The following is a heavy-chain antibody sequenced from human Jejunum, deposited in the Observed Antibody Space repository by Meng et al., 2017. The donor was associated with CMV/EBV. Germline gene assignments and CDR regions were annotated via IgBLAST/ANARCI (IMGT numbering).Heavy chain of an antibody. V-gene: IGHV4-59*01. Sequence: VSAVSISTYYWRWIRQPPGKGLEWIGYIYYSGNTNYNPSLKSRATISVDTSKNQFSLKLISVTAADTALYYCARARGKQLGLFDYWGQGTLVTVSS. CDR2: IYYSGNT. D-gene: IGHD6-6*01. J-gene: IGHJ4*02. CDR3: ARARGKQLGLFDY. CDR1: AVSISTYY.